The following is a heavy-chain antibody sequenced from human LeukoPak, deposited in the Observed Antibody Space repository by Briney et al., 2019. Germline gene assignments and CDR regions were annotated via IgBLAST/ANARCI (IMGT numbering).Heavy chain of an antibody. J-gene: IGHJ3*02. D-gene: IGHD6-13*01. V-gene: IGHV3-21*01. CDR3: ARARGSSKIGAFDI. CDR2: ISSSSSYI. Sequence: GGSLRLSCAASGFTFSSYSMNWVRQVPGKGLEWVSSISSSSSYIYYADSVKGRFTISRDNAKNSLYLQMNSLRAEDTAVYYCARARGSSKIGAFDIWGQGTMVTVSS. CDR1: GFTFSSYS.